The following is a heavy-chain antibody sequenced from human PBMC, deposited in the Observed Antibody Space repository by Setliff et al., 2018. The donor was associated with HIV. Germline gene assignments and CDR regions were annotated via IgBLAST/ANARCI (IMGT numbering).Heavy chain of an antibody. CDR2: INAYNGST. CDR3: ARVTADTYYDSSGYPDY. Sequence: ASVKVSCKASGYTFTSYGISWVRQAPGQGLEWMGWINAYNGSTNYAQKLQGRVTMTTDTSTSTAYMELRSLRSDDTAVYYCARVTADTYYDSSGYPDYWGQGTLVTVSS. D-gene: IGHD3-22*01. J-gene: IGHJ4*02. CDR1: GYTFTSYG. V-gene: IGHV1-18*01.